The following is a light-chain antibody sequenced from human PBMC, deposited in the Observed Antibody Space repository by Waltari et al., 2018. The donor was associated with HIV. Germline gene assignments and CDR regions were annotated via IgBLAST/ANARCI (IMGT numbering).Light chain of an antibody. J-gene: IGLJ1*01. Sequence: QSALTQPRSVSGSPGQTVTISCTGTSSDVGGYDYVHWFQQHPDKSPKLIIYDVGQRPSGVPDRFSGSKSGNTAFLTISGLQAEDEADYYCCSYAGTYTYVFGSGTEVTAL. CDR2: DVG. V-gene: IGLV2-11*01. CDR3: CSYAGTYTYV. CDR1: SSDVGGYDY.